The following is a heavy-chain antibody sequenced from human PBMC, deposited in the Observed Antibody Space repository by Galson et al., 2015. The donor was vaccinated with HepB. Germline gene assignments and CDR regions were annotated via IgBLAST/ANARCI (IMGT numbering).Heavy chain of an antibody. CDR3: ARGFCSGGSCFGFNTYLDY. V-gene: IGHV1-69*13. CDR1: GGTFSRYA. D-gene: IGHD2-15*01. J-gene: IGHJ4*02. Sequence: SVKVSCKASGGTFSRYAVNWVRQAPGQGLEWMGGIIPIFNTVDYAQKFQGRVTFTADDSTNTAYMELSSLRHEDTAVYYCARGFCSGGSCFGFNTYLDYWGQGSLITVSS. CDR2: IIPIFNTV.